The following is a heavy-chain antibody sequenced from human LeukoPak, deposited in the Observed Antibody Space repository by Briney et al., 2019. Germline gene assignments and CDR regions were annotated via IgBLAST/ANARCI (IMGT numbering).Heavy chain of an antibody. Sequence: SETLSLTCTVSGGSISSYYWTWIRQPAGKGLEWIGRIYTTGSTNYNPSLNSRVTMSVDTSKNQFSLKLTSVTAADTAVYYCARGGKATVVTMWGQGILVTVSS. CDR1: GGSISSYY. CDR3: ARGGKATVVTM. CDR2: IYTTGST. V-gene: IGHV4-4*07. J-gene: IGHJ4*02. D-gene: IGHD4-23*01.